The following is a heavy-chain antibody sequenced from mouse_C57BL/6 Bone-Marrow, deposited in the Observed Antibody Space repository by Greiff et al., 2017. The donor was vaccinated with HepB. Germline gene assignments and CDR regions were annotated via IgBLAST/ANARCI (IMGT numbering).Heavy chain of an antibody. CDR3: ARGKVMVTTKQFAY. CDR2: ISDGGSYT. CDR1: GFTFSSYA. J-gene: IGHJ3*01. V-gene: IGHV5-4*03. Sequence: EVKVEESGGGLVKPGGSLKLSCAASGFTFSSYAMSWVRQTPEKRLEWVATISDGGSYTYYPDNVKGRFTISRDNAKNNLYLQMSHLKSEDTAMYYCARGKVMVTTKQFAYWGQGTLVTVSA. D-gene: IGHD2-1*01.